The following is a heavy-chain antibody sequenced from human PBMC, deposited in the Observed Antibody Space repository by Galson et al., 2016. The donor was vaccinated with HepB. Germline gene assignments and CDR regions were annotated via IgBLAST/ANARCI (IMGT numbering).Heavy chain of an antibody. CDR1: GFTFTSYS. Sequence: SLRLSCAASGFTFTSYSMNWVRQAPGKGLEWVSSISSSSDYIYYSDSVRGRVTISRDNARNSLYPRMDSLRAEDTAVYFCSRGGGMYYSMDVWGQGTAVTV. D-gene: IGHD3-16*01. CDR3: SRGGGMYYSMDV. CDR2: ISSSSDYI. J-gene: IGHJ6*02. V-gene: IGHV3-21*01.